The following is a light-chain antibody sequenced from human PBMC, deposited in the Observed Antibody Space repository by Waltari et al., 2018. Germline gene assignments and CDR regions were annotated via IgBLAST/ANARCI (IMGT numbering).Light chain of an antibody. J-gene: IGKJ5*01. Sequence: EIVLTQSPATLSLSPGERATLSCRASQSVSSYLAWYQQKPGQAPGLLIYDASSRATGIPARFSGSGSGTDFTLTISSLEPEDFAVYYCQQRSNWPPITFGQGTRLEIK. CDR2: DAS. V-gene: IGKV3-11*01. CDR3: QQRSNWPPIT. CDR1: QSVSSY.